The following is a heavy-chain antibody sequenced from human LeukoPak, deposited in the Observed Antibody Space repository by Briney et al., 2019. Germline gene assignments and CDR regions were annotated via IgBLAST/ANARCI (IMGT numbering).Heavy chain of an antibody. J-gene: IGHJ4*02. Sequence: GGSLRLSCAASGFTFNSYSMNWVRQAPGKGLEWVSSISSSSSYIYYADSVKGRFTISRDNAKNSLYLQMNSLRAEDTAVYYCARDQGYSYGYYFDYWGQGTLVTVSS. CDR3: ARDQGYSYGYYFDY. V-gene: IGHV3-21*01. CDR1: GFTFNSYS. D-gene: IGHD5-18*01. CDR2: ISSSSSYI.